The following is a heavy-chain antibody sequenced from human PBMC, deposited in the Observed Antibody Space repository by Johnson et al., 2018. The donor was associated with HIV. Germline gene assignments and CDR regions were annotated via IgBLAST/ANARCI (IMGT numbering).Heavy chain of an antibody. V-gene: IGHV3-11*04. CDR3: ARDRGYWDAFDS. Sequence: QMLLVESGGGLVKPGGSLRLSCAASRFTFSDYYMSWIRQTPGKGLEWVSYISSSGGTIYYADSVKGRFSISRDNAKNSLYLQMNSLRAEDTAVYYCARDRGYWDAFDSWGQGTMVTVSS. J-gene: IGHJ3*02. CDR2: ISSSGGTI. CDR1: RFTFSDYY. D-gene: IGHD3-22*01.